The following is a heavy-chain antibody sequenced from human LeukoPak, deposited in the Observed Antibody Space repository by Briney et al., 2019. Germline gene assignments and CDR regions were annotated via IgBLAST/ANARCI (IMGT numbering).Heavy chain of an antibody. CDR2: IYYSGST. CDR3: ARGRRDGYNLAFDT. D-gene: IGHD5-24*01. J-gene: IGHJ3*02. Sequence: SETLSLTCTVSGGSISSYYWSWIRQPPGKGLEWIGYIYYSGSTNYNPSLKSRVTISVDTSKNQFSLKLSSVTAADTAVYYCARGRRDGYNLAFDTWGQGTMVTVSS. V-gene: IGHV4-59*08. CDR1: GGSISSYY.